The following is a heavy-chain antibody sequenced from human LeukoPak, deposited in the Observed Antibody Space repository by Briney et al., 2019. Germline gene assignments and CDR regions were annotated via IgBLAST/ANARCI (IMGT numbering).Heavy chain of an antibody. D-gene: IGHD5-18*01. V-gene: IGHV4-34*01. J-gene: IGHJ4*02. CDR3: ARGPLHGYSYGNFDY. CDR1: GGSFSGYY. Sequence: SETLSLTCAVYGGSFSGYYWSWLRQPPGKGLEWIGEINHSGSTNYNPSLKSRVTISVDTSKNQLSLTLSSVTAADTAVYYCARGPLHGYSYGNFDYWGQGTLVTVSS. CDR2: INHSGST.